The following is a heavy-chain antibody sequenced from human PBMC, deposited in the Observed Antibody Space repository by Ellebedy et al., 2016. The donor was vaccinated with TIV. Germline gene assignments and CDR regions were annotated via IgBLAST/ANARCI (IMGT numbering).Heavy chain of an antibody. CDR3: ARSRGVSY. D-gene: IGHD2-8*01. CDR1: GFTFSNYW. Sequence: GESLKISCAASGFTFSNYWMTWVRQAPGKGPECVANIKQDGSEKYYVDSVKGRFTISRDNAKNSLYLQMNSLRAEDTAVYFCARSRGVSYWGQGTLVTVSS. V-gene: IGHV3-7*03. CDR2: IKQDGSEK. J-gene: IGHJ4*02.